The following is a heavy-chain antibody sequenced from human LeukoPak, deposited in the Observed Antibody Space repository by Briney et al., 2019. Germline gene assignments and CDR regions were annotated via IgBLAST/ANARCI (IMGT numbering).Heavy chain of an antibody. Sequence: GRSLRLSCAASGFTFSSYGMHWVRQAPGKGLEWVAVIWYDGSNKYYADSVKGRFTISRDNSKNTLYLQMNSLRAEDTAVYYCARESYLRNYFGYWGQGTLVTVSS. CDR3: ARESYLRNYFGY. V-gene: IGHV3-33*01. J-gene: IGHJ4*02. CDR2: IWYDGSNK. D-gene: IGHD3-10*01. CDR1: GFTFSSYG.